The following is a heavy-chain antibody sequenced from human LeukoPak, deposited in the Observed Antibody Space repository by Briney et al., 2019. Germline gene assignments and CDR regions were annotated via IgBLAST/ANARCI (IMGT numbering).Heavy chain of an antibody. J-gene: IGHJ4*02. CDR2: ISYDGSNK. CDR3: ARGAYSGSYYADY. D-gene: IGHD1-26*01. V-gene: IGHV3-30-3*01. CDR1: GFTFSSYA. Sequence: GGSLRLSCAASGFTFSSYAMHWVRQAPGKGLEWVAVISYDGSNKYYADSVKGRFTISRDNSKNTLYLQMNSLRAEDTAVYYCARGAYSGSYYADYWGQGTLVTVSS.